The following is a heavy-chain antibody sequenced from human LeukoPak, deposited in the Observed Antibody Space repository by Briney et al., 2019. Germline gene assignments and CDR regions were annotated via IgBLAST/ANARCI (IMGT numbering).Heavy chain of an antibody. J-gene: IGHJ4*02. CDR2: IDPSDSET. Sequence: GASLKISCKASGYSFTSYWIGWLRQMPGKGLEWMGIIDPSDSETRYTPSFQGQVTISVDKSLTTADLQWNSLKASDTAMYYCARQTAMGRSGDYWGQGTLVTVSS. CDR1: GYSFTSYW. CDR3: ARQTAMGRSGDY. V-gene: IGHV5-51*01. D-gene: IGHD5-18*01.